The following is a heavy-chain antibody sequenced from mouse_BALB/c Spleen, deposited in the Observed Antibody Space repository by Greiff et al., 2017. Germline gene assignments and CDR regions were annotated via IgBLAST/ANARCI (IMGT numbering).Heavy chain of an antibody. CDR3: ARMGAARATFAY. CDR1: GFSLTSYG. Sequence: VKLVESGPGLVQPSQSLSITCTVSGFSLTSYGVHWVRQSPGKGLEWLGVIWSGGSTDYNAAFISRLSISKDNSKSQVFFKMNSLQANDTAIYYCARMGAARATFAYWGQGTLVTVSA. D-gene: IGHD3-1*01. V-gene: IGHV2-2*02. CDR2: IWSGGST. J-gene: IGHJ3*01.